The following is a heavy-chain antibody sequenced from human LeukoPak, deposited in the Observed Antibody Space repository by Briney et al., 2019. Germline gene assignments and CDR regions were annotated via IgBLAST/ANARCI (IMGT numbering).Heavy chain of an antibody. D-gene: IGHD3-3*01. CDR3: AKDHPTMDNAFDI. Sequence: GGSLRLSCAASGFTFSSSAMTWVRQAPGKGLEWVSSLTGGSDNSEHADSVKGRFSISRDNSKNTLYLQMNSLTAEDTAVYYCAKDHPTMDNAFDIWGQGTMVTVSS. V-gene: IGHV3-23*01. J-gene: IGHJ3*02. CDR1: GFTFSSSA. CDR2: LTGGSDNS.